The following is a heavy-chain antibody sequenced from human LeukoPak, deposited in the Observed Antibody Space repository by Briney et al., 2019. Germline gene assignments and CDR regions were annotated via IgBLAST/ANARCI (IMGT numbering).Heavy chain of an antibody. CDR3: ARRNFGDYNHYFDY. Sequence: SETLSLTCTVSGGSISGYFWSWIRQPPGMGLEWIGYISDSGSANYNPSPKSRVTMSVDTSRNQFSLKVTSVTAADTAVYFCARRNFGDYNHYFDYWGQGTLVTVSS. CDR1: GGSISGYF. V-gene: IGHV4-59*08. J-gene: IGHJ4*02. CDR2: ISDSGSA. D-gene: IGHD4-17*01.